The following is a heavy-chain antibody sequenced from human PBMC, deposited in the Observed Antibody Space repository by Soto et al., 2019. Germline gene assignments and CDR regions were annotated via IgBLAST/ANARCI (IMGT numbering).Heavy chain of an antibody. J-gene: IGHJ4*02. CDR3: EKRERWSATGPY. CDR1: GFTFSSYS. CDR2: ISGSGDNT. Sequence: EVQLLESGGGLVQPGGSLRLSCAASGFTFSSYSMTWVRQAPGKGLEWVSDISGSGDNTYYADSVKGRFTISRDNSKNTLDLQMMSLRDDDTALHYCEKRERWSATGPYWGQGSLFTVSS. D-gene: IGHD2-15*01. V-gene: IGHV3-23*01.